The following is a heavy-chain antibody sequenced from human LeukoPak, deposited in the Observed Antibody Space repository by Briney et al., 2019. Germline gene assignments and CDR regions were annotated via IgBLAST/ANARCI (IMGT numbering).Heavy chain of an antibody. D-gene: IGHD6-13*01. CDR3: ARVAADTQNYYYYMDV. J-gene: IGHJ6*03. CDR2: IYYSGST. CDR1: GGSISSYY. Sequence: SSETLSLTCTVSGGSISSYYWSWIRQPPGKGLEWIGYIYYSGSTNYNPSLKSRVTISVDTSENQFSLKLSSVTAADTAVYYCARVAADTQNYYYYMDVWGKGTTVTISS. V-gene: IGHV4-59*01.